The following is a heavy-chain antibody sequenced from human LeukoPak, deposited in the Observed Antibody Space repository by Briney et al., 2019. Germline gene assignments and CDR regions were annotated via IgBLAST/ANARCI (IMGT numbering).Heavy chain of an antibody. V-gene: IGHV3-30-3*01. CDR2: ISYDGSNK. CDR1: GFTFSSYA. J-gene: IGHJ3*02. Sequence: PGGSLRLSCAASGFTFSSYAMHWVRQAPGKGLEWVAVISYDGSNKYYADSVKGRFTISRDNSKNTLYLQMNSLRAEDTAVYYCARWSIVGAQGGAAFDIWGQGTMVTVSS. CDR3: ARWSIVGAQGGAAFDI. D-gene: IGHD1-26*01.